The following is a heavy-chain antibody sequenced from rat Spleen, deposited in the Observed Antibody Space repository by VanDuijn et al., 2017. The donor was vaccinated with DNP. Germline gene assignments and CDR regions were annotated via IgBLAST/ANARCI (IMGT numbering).Heavy chain of an antibody. V-gene: IGHV5-22*01. J-gene: IGHJ2*01. CDR2: ISYDGGNT. CDR3: IRWNSGHFDY. CDR1: GFTFSAYY. D-gene: IGHD4-3*01. Sequence: EVQLVESGGGLVQPGRSLKLSCAASGFTFSAYYMAWVRQAPTEGLECVAYISYDGGNTYYGDSVKGRFTISRDNAKSTLYLQMNSLRSEDMATYYCIRWNSGHFDYWGQGVMVTVSS.